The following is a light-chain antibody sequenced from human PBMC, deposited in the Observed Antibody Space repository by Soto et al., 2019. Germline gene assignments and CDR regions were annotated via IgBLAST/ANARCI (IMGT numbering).Light chain of an antibody. V-gene: IGKV3-20*01. CDR3: QQYYNWPRT. CDR1: QSVTSGS. CDR2: GAS. Sequence: ESVLTQSPCTLSFPPWERAALSFVASQSVTSGSLAWYQQKPGQAPRLLVYGASSRATGIPDRFSGSGSGTEFTLTINSLQAEDCAVYYCQQYYNWPRTFGQGTRLEIK. J-gene: IGKJ5*01.